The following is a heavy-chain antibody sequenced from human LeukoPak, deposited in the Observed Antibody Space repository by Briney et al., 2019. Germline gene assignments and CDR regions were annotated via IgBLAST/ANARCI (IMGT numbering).Heavy chain of an antibody. D-gene: IGHD6-13*01. Sequence: GGSLRLSCAAPGFTFSNAWMSWVRQAPGKGLEWVGRVKSKADGGTTDYAAPVKGRFAISRDDSKNTLYLQMNSLKTEDTAVYYCTLGSWSIDYWGQGTLVTVSS. V-gene: IGHV3-15*01. CDR3: TLGSWSIDY. CDR2: VKSKADGGTT. J-gene: IGHJ4*02. CDR1: GFTFSNAW.